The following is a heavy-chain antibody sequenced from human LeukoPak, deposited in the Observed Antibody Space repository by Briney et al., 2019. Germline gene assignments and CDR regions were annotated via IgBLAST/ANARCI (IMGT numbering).Heavy chain of an antibody. Sequence: PGGSLRLSCAASGFTFSSYSMNWVRQAPGKGLEWVSSISSSSSYIYYADSVKGRFTISRDNAKNSLYLQMNGLRAEDTAVYYCVRERARRGEVSVDYWGQGTLVTVSS. CDR1: GFTFSSYS. CDR3: VRERARRGEVSVDY. J-gene: IGHJ4*02. CDR2: ISSSSSYI. D-gene: IGHD3-10*01. V-gene: IGHV3-21*01.